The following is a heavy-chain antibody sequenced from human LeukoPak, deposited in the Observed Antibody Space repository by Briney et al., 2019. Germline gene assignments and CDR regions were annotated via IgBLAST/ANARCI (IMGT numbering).Heavy chain of an antibody. CDR1: GFTFDDYA. D-gene: IGHD3-22*01. CDR2: ISWNSGKI. CDR3: AKGSDSSGYNPFDY. Sequence: GGSLRLSCAASGFTFDDYAMHWVRQAPGKGLEWVSGISWNSGKIGYADSVKGRVTISRDNAKNSLYLQMNSLRAEDTALYHCAKGSDSSGYNPFDYWGQGTLVTVSS. J-gene: IGHJ4*02. V-gene: IGHV3-9*01.